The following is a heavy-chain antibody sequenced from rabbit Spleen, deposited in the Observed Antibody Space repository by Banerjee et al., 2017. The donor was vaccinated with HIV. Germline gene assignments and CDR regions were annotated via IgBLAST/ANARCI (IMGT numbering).Heavy chain of an antibody. CDR3: ARDLVAVIGWHFGL. D-gene: IGHD5-1*01. CDR1: GVSLNDKDV. J-gene: IGHJ4*01. V-gene: IGHV1S45*01. Sequence: EQLEESGGGLVKPEGSLTLTCKASGVSLNDKDVMCWVHQAPGKGLEWIACINIVTGKSVYASWAKGRFTMSRTSSTTVTLQMTSLTAADTAIYFCARDLVAVIGWHFGLWGPGTLVTVS. CDR2: INIVTGKS.